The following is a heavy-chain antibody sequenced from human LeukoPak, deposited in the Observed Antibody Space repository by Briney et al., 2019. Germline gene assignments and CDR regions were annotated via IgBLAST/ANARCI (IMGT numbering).Heavy chain of an antibody. CDR2: IIPILGIA. D-gene: IGHD3-9*01. CDR1: GGTFSSYA. Sequence: SVKVSCKASGGTFSSYAISWVRQAPGQGLEWMGRIIPILGIANYAQKFQGRVTITADKSTSTAYMELSSLRSEDTAVYYCARDRDYDILTGYSDWGQGPLVTVSS. CDR3: ARDRDYDILTGYSD. J-gene: IGHJ4*02. V-gene: IGHV1-69*04.